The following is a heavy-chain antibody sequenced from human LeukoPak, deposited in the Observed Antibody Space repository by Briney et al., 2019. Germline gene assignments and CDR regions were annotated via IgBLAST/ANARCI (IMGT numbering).Heavy chain of an antibody. Sequence: KSSETLSLTCTVSGDSISSETYHWGWLRQPPGQGLQRNGSTNYAGSTYCSPSLKCRVRISVDTSKYQFTLKLFPVTAADTVVYYCARSGWPMGGFDPWGQGILVTVSS. CDR2: TNYAGST. V-gene: IGHV4-39*01. CDR1: GDSISSETYH. D-gene: IGHD3-10*01. J-gene: IGHJ5*02. CDR3: ARSGWPMGGFDP.